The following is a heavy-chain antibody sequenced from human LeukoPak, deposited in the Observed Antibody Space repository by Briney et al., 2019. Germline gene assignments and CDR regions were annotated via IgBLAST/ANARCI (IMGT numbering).Heavy chain of an antibody. CDR1: GFTFSSYW. J-gene: IGHJ4*02. D-gene: IGHD2-21*01. CDR3: ARDDSRGFAY. CDR2: INNDGSIT. V-gene: IGHV3-74*01. Sequence: GGSLRLSCAASGFTFSSYWMHWVRQAPGKGLVWVSRINNDGSITSYADSVKGRFTISRDNAKNTLYLQINSLRAEDTAVYYCARDDSRGFAYWGQGTLVTVSS.